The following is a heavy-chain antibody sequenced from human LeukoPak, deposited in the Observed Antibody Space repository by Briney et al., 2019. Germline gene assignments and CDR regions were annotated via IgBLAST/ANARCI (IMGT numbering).Heavy chain of an antibody. CDR2: MNPNSGNT. CDR1: GYTFTSYD. J-gene: IGHJ6*02. D-gene: IGHD4-23*01. Sequence: ASVKVSCKASGYTFTSYDINWVRQATGQGLEWMGWMNPNSGNTGYAQKFQGRVTMTRNTSISTAYMELSSLRSEDTAVYYCARAVTTVDGMDVWGQGTTVTVPS. CDR3: ARAVTTVDGMDV. V-gene: IGHV1-8*01.